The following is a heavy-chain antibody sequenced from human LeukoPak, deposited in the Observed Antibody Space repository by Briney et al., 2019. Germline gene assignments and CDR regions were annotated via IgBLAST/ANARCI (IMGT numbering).Heavy chain of an antibody. Sequence: VASVKVSCKASGYTFTNYYIHWVRQAPGQGLQWMGMINPSGGSTIYAQKFQGRVTMTRDTSISTAYMELSRLRSDDTAVYYCASQDGSGSYHYFDYWGQGTLVTVSS. CDR1: GYTFTNYY. V-gene: IGHV1-46*01. CDR3: ASQDGSGSYHYFDY. J-gene: IGHJ4*02. D-gene: IGHD3-10*01. CDR2: INPSGGST.